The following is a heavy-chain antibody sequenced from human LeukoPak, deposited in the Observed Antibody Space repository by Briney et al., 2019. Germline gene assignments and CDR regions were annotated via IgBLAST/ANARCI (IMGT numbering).Heavy chain of an antibody. CDR2: INGGGDAT. CDR1: GFTFNNNA. D-gene: IGHD2-2*01. J-gene: IGHJ3*01. CDR3: ARCTASCYANAFDV. Sequence: GGSLRLSCAASGFTFNNNAMSWVRQAPGKGLEWVSAINGGGDATEYADSVKGRFTISRDNSKNTLYLQMNSLRPDDTAVYYCARCTASCYANAFDVWGQGTLLTVSS. V-gene: IGHV3-23*01.